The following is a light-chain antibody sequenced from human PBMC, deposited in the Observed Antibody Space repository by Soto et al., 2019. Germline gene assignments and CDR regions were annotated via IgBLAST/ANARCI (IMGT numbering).Light chain of an antibody. CDR1: QNISIY. V-gene: IGKV1-39*01. Sequence: DIQMTQSPSSLSASVGDRVTITCRASQNISIYLNWYQQKPGKAPKLLIYTVSNLQSGVPSRFSADGSGTDFTLTNSSPQTEDFATYYCQQSSRTPPFTFGPGTKVDIK. J-gene: IGKJ3*01. CDR3: QQSSRTPPFT. CDR2: TVS.